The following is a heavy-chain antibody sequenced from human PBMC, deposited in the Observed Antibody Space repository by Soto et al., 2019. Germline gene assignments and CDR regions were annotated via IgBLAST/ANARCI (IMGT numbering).Heavy chain of an antibody. CDR3: AIMGHYGCNFRSGYYYYYYGMDV. CDR1: GYSFTSYW. D-gene: IGHD4-17*01. Sequence: GESLKISCKGSGYSFTSYWIGWVRQMPGRGLEWMGIIYPGDSDTRYSPSFQGQVTISADKSIGTAYLQWSSLKASDTAMYYCAIMGHYGCNFRSGYYYYYYGMDVWGQGTTGTVSS. CDR2: IYPGDSDT. V-gene: IGHV5-51*01. J-gene: IGHJ6*02.